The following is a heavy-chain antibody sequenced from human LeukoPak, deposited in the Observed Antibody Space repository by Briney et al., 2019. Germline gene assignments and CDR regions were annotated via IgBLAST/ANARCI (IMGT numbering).Heavy chain of an antibody. CDR2: IWYDGSNK. D-gene: IGHD3-22*01. Sequence: GGSLRLSCAASGFTFSSYGMHWVRQAPGKGLEWVAVIWYDGSNKYYADSVKGRFTISRDNSKNTLYLQMNNLRAEDTAVYYCARGAYYYDSSGEGGAFDIWGQGTMVTVSS. V-gene: IGHV3-30*19. CDR3: ARGAYYYDSSGEGGAFDI. J-gene: IGHJ3*02. CDR1: GFTFSSYG.